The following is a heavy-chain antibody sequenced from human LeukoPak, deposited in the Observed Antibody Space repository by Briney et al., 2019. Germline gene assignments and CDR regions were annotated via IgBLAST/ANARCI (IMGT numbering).Heavy chain of an antibody. CDR3: ARVQRTVTPGNDYYYYYYMDV. CDR2: INHSGST. Sequence: SETLSLTCAVYGGSFSGYYWSWIRQPPGKGLEWIGEINHSGSTNYNPSLKSRVTISVDTSKNQFSLKLSSVTAADTAVYYCARVQRTVTPGNDYYYYYYMDVWGKGTTVTVSS. V-gene: IGHV4-34*01. CDR1: GGSFSGYY. D-gene: IGHD4-17*01. J-gene: IGHJ6*03.